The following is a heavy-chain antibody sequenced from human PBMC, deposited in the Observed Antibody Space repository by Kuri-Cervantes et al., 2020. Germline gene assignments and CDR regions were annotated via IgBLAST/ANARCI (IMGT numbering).Heavy chain of an antibody. CDR1: GYTFTGYY. CDR3: ARGYVDTVWGSLLYYYYGMDV. V-gene: IGHV1-2*02. CDR2: INPNSGGT. J-gene: IGHJ6*02. Sequence: ASVKVSCKASGYTFTGYYMHWVRQAPGQGLEWMGWINPNSGGTNYAQKFQGRVTMTRDTSISTAYMELSSLRSEDTAVYYCARGYVDTVWGSLLYYYYGMDVWGQGTTVTVSS. D-gene: IGHD5-18*01.